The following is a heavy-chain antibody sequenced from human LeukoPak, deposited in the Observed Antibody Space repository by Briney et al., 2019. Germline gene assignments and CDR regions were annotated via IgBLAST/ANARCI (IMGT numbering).Heavy chain of an antibody. CDR3: ARDAIAVAGTFDY. CDR1: GGTFSSYA. CDR2: IIPILGIA. J-gene: IGHJ4*02. D-gene: IGHD6-19*01. V-gene: IGHV1-69*04. Sequence: SVKVSCKASGGTFSSYAISWVRQAPGQGLEWMGRIIPILGIANYAQKFQGRVTITADKSTSTAYMELSSLRPEDTAVYYCARDAIAVAGTFDYWGQGTLVTVSS.